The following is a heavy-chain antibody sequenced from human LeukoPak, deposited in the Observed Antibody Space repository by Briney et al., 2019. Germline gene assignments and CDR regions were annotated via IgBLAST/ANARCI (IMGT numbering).Heavy chain of an antibody. CDR2: IIPIFGTA. J-gene: IGHJ4*02. CDR3: ARDHDFWSGSVPLFDY. Sequence: SVKVSCKASGGTFSSYAISWARQAPGQGLEWMGGIIPIFGTANYAQKFQGRVTITADESTSTAYMELSSLRSDDTAVYYCARDHDFWSGSVPLFDYWGQGTLVTVSS. V-gene: IGHV1-69*13. CDR1: GGTFSSYA. D-gene: IGHD3-3*01.